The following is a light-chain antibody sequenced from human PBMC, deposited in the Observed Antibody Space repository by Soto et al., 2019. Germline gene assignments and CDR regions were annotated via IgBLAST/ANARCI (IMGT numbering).Light chain of an antibody. Sequence: DIVMTQSPDSLAVSLGERATINCKSTQSVLYSSNNKNYLAWYQQKPGQPPKLLISWASTRESGVPDRFSGSGSGTDFTLTISNVEAEDVAIYYCQQYHSDPITFGQGTRLEIK. J-gene: IGKJ5*01. CDR3: QQYHSDPIT. CDR2: WAS. V-gene: IGKV4-1*01. CDR1: QSVLYSSNNKNY.